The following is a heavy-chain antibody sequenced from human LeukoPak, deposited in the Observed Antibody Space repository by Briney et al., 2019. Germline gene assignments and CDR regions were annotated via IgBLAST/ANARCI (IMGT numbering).Heavy chain of an antibody. CDR1: GGSFSGYY. J-gene: IGHJ4*02. CDR3: ARGGEGNYGSGRRGPGIDY. Sequence: SETLSHTCAVYGGSFSGYYWSWIRQPPGKGLEWIGEINHSGSTNYNPSLKSRVTISVDTSKNQFSLKLSSVTAADTAVYYCARGGEGNYGSGRRGPGIDYWGQGTLVTVSS. CDR2: INHSGST. D-gene: IGHD3-10*01. V-gene: IGHV4-34*01.